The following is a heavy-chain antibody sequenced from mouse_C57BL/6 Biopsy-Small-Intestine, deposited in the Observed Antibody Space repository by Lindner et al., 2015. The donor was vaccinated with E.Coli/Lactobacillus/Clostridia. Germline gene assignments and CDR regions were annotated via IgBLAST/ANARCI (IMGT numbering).Heavy chain of an antibody. CDR1: GYTFTASF. V-gene: IGHV1-14*01. Sequence: VQLQESGPEPVKPGASVKMSCKASGYTFTASFIHWVKQKPGQGLEWIGYIHPYNDDIKFNEKFKGKATLTSDKSSSTAYMELSSLTSEDSAVYYCVTWVYDGYYTFAYWGQGTLVTVS. CDR3: VTWVYDGYYTFAY. J-gene: IGHJ3*01. CDR2: IHPYNDDI. D-gene: IGHD2-3*01.